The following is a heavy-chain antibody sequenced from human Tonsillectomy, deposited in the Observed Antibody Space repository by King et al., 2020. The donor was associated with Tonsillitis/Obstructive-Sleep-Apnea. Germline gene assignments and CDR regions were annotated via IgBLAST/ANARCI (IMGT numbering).Heavy chain of an antibody. J-gene: IGHJ6*03. CDR3: ARDQDYGSGSYFHYYYYMDV. Sequence: VQLVESGGGLIQPGGSLRLSCSASGFTVSSNYMSWVRQAPGKGLEWVSVIYSGGSTYYADSVKGRFTISRDNSKNTVYLQMNSLRAEDTAVYYCARDQDYGSGSYFHYYYYMDVWGKGTTVTVSS. V-gene: IGHV3-53*01. CDR1: GFTVSSNY. D-gene: IGHD3-10*01. CDR2: IYSGGST.